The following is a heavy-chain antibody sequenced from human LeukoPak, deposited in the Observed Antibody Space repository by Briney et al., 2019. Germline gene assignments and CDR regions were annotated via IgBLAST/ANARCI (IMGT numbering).Heavy chain of an antibody. CDR3: ARVPRLRFLEWSTFYYYYGMDV. V-gene: IGHV1-69*05. CDR1: GGTFSSYA. J-gene: IGHJ6*02. Sequence: SVKVSCKASGGTFSSYAISWVRQAPGQGLEWMGGIIPIFGTANYAQKLQGRVTMTTDTSTSTAYMELRSLRSDDTAVYYCARVPRLRFLEWSTFYYYYGMDVWGQGTTVTVSS. D-gene: IGHD3-3*01. CDR2: IIPIFGTA.